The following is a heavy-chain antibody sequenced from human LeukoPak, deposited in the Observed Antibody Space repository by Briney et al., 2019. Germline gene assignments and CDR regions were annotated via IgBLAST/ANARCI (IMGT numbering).Heavy chain of an antibody. D-gene: IGHD4-17*01. CDR3: AKDGRDYSFSY. V-gene: IGHV3-23*01. CDR2: ISGSGGST. Sequence: GGSLRLSCAASGFTFSSYAMSRVRQAPGKGLEWVSAISGSGGSTYYADSVKGRFTISRDNSKNTLYLQMNSLRAEDTAVYYCAKDGRDYSFSYWGQGTLVTVSS. J-gene: IGHJ4*02. CDR1: GFTFSSYA.